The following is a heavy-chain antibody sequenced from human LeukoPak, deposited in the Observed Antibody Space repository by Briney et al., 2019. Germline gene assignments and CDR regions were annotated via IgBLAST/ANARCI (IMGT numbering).Heavy chain of an antibody. J-gene: IGHJ5*02. CDR3: ARGLVVVPAAMRGAGWFDP. Sequence: SETLSLTCTVSGYSISSGYYWGWIRQPPGKGLEWIGSIHHSGSTYYNPSLKSRVTISEDTSKNQFSLKLNSVTAADTAVYYCARGLVVVPAAMRGAGWFDPWGQGTLVTVSS. CDR2: IHHSGST. V-gene: IGHV4-38-2*02. D-gene: IGHD2-2*01. CDR1: GYSISSGYY.